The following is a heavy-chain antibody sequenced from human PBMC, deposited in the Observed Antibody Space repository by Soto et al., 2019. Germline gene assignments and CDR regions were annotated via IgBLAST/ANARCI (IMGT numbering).Heavy chain of an antibody. CDR2: IYDSGST. D-gene: IGHD3-10*01. Sequence: ASETLSLTCTVSGGSVSIGSHYWSWIRHPPGKTLEWIGYIYDSGSTNYNPSLKSRVTMSVDTSKNQLSLRLSSLTAADTAVYYCARDSATSGSYGYYFDYWGQGTLVTVSS. V-gene: IGHV4-61*01. J-gene: IGHJ4*02. CDR3: ARDSATSGSYGYYFDY. CDR1: GGSVSIGSHY.